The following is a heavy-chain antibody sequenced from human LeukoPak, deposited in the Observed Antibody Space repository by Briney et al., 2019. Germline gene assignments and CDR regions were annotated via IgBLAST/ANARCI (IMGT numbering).Heavy chain of an antibody. CDR3: ARAKEWELPYYFDY. J-gene: IGHJ4*02. CDR1: GYTFTSYG. CDR2: ISAYNGNT. V-gene: IGHV1-18*01. Sequence: ASVKVSCKASGYTFTSYGISWVRQAPGQGLEWMGWISAYNGNTNYAQKLRGRVTMTTDTSTSTAYMELRSLRSDDTAVYCCARAKEWELPYYFDYWGQGTLVTVSS. D-gene: IGHD1-26*01.